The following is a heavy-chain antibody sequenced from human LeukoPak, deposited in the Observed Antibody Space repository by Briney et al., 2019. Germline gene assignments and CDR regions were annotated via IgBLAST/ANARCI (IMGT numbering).Heavy chain of an antibody. CDR2: VYQTGST. D-gene: IGHD3-10*01. CDR1: GQSIISGYY. CDR3: ARGGIRGGIDNWFDP. Sequence: SETLSLTCSVSGQSIISGYYWGWIRQSPGKGLEWIGSVYQTGSTNYNPSLKSRVTILEDTSKNQFSLRVTSVTAADTAVYFCARGGIRGGIDNWFDPWGQGTLVTVSS. J-gene: IGHJ5*02. V-gene: IGHV4-38-2*02.